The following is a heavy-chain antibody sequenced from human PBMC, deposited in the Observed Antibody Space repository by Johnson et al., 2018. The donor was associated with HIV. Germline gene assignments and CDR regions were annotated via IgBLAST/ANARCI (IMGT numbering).Heavy chain of an antibody. CDR3: ARAYSGPKGDAFDI. J-gene: IGHJ3*02. Sequence: QVQLVESGGGLVKPGGSLRLSCAASGFTVSSNYMSWVRQAPGKGLEWVSVIYSGGINWNGGSTGYADSVKGRFTISRDNSKNTLYLQMNSLRAEDTAVYYCARAYSGPKGDAFDIWGQGTMVTVSS. CDR1: GFTVSSNY. V-gene: IGHV3-NL1*01. CDR2: IYSGGINWNGGST. D-gene: IGHD5-12*01.